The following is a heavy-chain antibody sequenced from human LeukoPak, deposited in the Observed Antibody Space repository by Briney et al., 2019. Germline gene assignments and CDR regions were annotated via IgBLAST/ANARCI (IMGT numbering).Heavy chain of an antibody. D-gene: IGHD3-16*02. Sequence: SETLSLTCTVSGGSISSGDYYWSWIRQPPGKGLEWIGYIYYSGSTYFNPSLKSRVTISVDTSKNQFSLKLSSVTAADTAVYYCARAYDYVWGSYRPTLRAFDYWGQGTLVTVSS. CDR3: ARAYDYVWGSYRPTLRAFDY. CDR2: IYYSGST. V-gene: IGHV4-30-4*01. J-gene: IGHJ4*02. CDR1: GGSISSGDYY.